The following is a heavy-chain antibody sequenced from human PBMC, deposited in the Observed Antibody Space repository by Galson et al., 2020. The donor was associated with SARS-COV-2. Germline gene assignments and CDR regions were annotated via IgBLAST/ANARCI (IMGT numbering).Heavy chain of an antibody. V-gene: IGHV4-30-4*07. CDR1: GGSISSGGYS. Sequence: SETLSLTCAVSGGSISSGGYSWSWIRQPPGKGLEWIGYIYYSGSTYYNPSLKSRVTISVDTSKNQFSLKLSSVTAADTAVYYCARASSSWYSDAFDIWGQGTMVTVSS. J-gene: IGHJ3*02. D-gene: IGHD6-13*01. CDR3: ARASSSWYSDAFDI. CDR2: IYYSGST.